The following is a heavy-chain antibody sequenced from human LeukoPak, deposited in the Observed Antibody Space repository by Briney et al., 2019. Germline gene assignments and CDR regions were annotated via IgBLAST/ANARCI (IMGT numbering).Heavy chain of an antibody. V-gene: IGHV4-39*01. CDR3: ARLSAHCSSSCCYFDC. D-gene: IGHD2-2*01. J-gene: IGHJ4*02. CDR2: IYYSGST. CDR1: GGSISSSGYY. Sequence: PETLSLTCTVSGGSISSSGYYWGWIRQPPGKGLEWIGNIYYSGSTYYNSSLKSRITISVDTSKNQFSLKLNSVTAADTAVYYCARLSAHCSSSCCYFDCWGQGTLVTVSS.